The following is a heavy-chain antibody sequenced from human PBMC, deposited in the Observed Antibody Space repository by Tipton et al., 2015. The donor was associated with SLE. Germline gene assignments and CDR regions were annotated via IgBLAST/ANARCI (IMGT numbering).Heavy chain of an antibody. CDR2: IYHSGST. J-gene: IGHJ6*02. V-gene: IGHV4-30-2*01. CDR3: AGHHYDILTYYGMDV. D-gene: IGHD3-9*01. CDR1: GGSISSGGYS. Sequence: TLSLTCAVSGGSISSGGYSWSWIRQPPGKGLEWIGYIYHSGSTYYNPSLKSRVTISVDRSKNQFSLKLSSVTAADTAVYYCAGHHYDILTYYGMDVWGQGTTVTVSS.